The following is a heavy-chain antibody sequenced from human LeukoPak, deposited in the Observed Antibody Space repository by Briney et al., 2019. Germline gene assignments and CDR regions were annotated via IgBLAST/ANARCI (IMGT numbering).Heavy chain of an antibody. J-gene: IGHJ4*02. CDR2: MNPNRGNT. D-gene: IGHD3-22*01. V-gene: IGHV1-8*01. Sequence: ASVKVSCKASGYTFTSYDINWVRQATGQGLEWMGWMNPNRGNTGYAQKFQGRVTMTRNTSISTAYMELSSLRSEDTAVYYCARDLFPQTYYYDSSGYYQADYWGQGTLVTVSS. CDR1: GYTFTSYD. CDR3: ARDLFPQTYYYDSSGYYQADY.